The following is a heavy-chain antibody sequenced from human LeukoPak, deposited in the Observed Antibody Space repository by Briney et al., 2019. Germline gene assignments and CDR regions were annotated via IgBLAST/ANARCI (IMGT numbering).Heavy chain of an antibody. CDR3: ARDQQKVSGSYYY. J-gene: IGHJ4*02. CDR1: GFTFSSYS. V-gene: IGHV3-21*01. Sequence: GGSLRLSCAASGFTFSSYSMNWVRQAPGKGLEWVSSISSSSSYIYYADSVKGRFTISRDNAKNSLYLQMNSLRAEDTAVYYCARDQQKVSGSYYYWGQGTLVTVSS. CDR2: ISSSSSYI. D-gene: IGHD1-26*01.